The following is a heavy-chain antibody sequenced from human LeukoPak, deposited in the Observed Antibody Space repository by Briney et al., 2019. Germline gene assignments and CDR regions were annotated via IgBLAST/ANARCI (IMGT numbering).Heavy chain of an antibody. CDR2: INPNSGGT. J-gene: IGHJ4*02. CDR1: GYTFTGYY. Sequence: GASVKVSCKASGYTFTGYYMHWVRQAPGQGLEWMGWINPNSGGTNDAQKFQGRVTMTREPSNSTAYMELSRLRSDDTAVYYCASFGYCSSTSCYGGDLVYWGQGTLVTVSS. V-gene: IGHV1-2*02. D-gene: IGHD2-2*01. CDR3: ASFGYCSSTSCYGGDLVY.